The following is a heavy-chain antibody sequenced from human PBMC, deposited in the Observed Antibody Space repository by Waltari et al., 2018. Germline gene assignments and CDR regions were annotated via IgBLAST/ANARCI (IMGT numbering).Heavy chain of an antibody. Sequence: QAHLVLSGAELKKPEASVQVSCKASGYTFNAFYIHWVRQAPGQGPEWLGWINPHSGATRYARQFQGRVTLTADRAIDTAYMELNSLKSDDTAMYYCAREGDYGSYFEFGGQGTLVTVSS. J-gene: IGHJ4*02. CDR1: GYTFNAFY. CDR3: AREGDYGSYFEF. D-gene: IGHD4-17*01. V-gene: IGHV1-2*02. CDR2: INPHSGAT.